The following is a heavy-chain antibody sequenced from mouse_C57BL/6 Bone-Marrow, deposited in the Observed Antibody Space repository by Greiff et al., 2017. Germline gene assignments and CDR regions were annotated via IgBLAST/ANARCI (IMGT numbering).Heavy chain of an antibody. CDR1: GFTFSSYG. J-gene: IGHJ2*01. Sequence: EVQLVESGGDLVKPGGSLKLSCAASGFTFSSYGMSWVRQTPDKRLEWVATISSGGSYTYYPDSVKGRFTISRDNAKNTLYLQMSSLKSEDTAMYYCARRWLLFFDYWGQGTTLTVSS. CDR2: ISSGGSYT. D-gene: IGHD2-3*01. V-gene: IGHV5-6*01. CDR3: ARRWLLFFDY.